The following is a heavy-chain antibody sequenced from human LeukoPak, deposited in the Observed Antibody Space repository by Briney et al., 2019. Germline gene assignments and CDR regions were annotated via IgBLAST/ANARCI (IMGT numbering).Heavy chain of an antibody. D-gene: IGHD4-17*01. V-gene: IGHV7-4-1*02. CDR3: AREYGDYGYYYYYCMDV. Sequence: VASVKVSCKASGYTFTSYAMNWVRQAPGQGLEWMGWINTNTGNPTYAQGFTGRFVFSLDTSVSTAYLQISSLKAEDTAVYYCAREYGDYGYYYYYCMDVWGKGTTVTVSS. J-gene: IGHJ6*03. CDR2: INTNTGNP. CDR1: GYTFTSYA.